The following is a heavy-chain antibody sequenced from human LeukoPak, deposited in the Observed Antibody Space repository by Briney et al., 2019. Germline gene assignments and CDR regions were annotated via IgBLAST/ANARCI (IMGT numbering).Heavy chain of an antibody. V-gene: IGHV3-30-3*01. J-gene: IGHJ6*02. Sequence: PGGSLRLSCAASGFTVSSNYMSWVRQAPGKGLEWVAVTSYDGTNKYYADSVKGRFTISRDNAKNTLYLQMNSLRPEDTAVYYCAREIAVTLADYGFDVWGQGTTVTVSS. D-gene: IGHD4-17*01. CDR1: GFTVSSNY. CDR3: AREIAVTLADYGFDV. CDR2: TSYDGTNK.